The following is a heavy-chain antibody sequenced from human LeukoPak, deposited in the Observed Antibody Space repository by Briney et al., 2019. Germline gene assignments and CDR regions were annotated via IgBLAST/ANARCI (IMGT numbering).Heavy chain of an antibody. CDR3: AREGRGWAFDI. Sequence: ASVKVSCKASGYTFTGYYIHWVRQAPGQGLEWMGWINPNSGGTNCAQKFLGRVTMTRDTSISTAYMELSRLRSDDTAVYCCAREGRGWAFDIWGQGTMVTVSS. CDR2: INPNSGGT. V-gene: IGHV1-2*02. D-gene: IGHD1-26*01. CDR1: GYTFTGYY. J-gene: IGHJ3*02.